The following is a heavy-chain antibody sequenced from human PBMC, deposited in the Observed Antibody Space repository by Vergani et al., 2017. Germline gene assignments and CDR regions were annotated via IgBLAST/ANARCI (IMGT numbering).Heavy chain of an antibody. V-gene: IGHV1-46*02. CDR1: GYIFKNYY. CDR3: ARSIGYCAGATCRAYYFDH. D-gene: IGHD2-21*01. Sequence: VQLVQSGAEVRKPGASVTVSCTASGYIFKNYYIHWLRQAPGQAFEWMGILNPTTGHTTSAQKFMGRVDMTRDQSTDTSTRTVQMTLSSLRSGDTAVYYCARSIGYCAGATCRAYYFDHCVGGTRVTVSS. J-gene: IGHJ5*02. CDR2: LNPTTGHT.